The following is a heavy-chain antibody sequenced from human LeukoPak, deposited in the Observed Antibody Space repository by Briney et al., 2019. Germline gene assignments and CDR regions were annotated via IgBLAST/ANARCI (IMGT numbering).Heavy chain of an antibody. J-gene: IGHJ4*02. V-gene: IGHV3-30*03. CDR3: ASRFEWLSSFTY. CDR1: GFTFSNYV. D-gene: IGHD3-3*01. CDR2: ISHDGSSE. Sequence: GRSLRLSCAGSGFTFSNYVMHWVRQAPGKGLEWVALISHDGSSEYYGDSMKGRFTISRDNSRNTFYLQMNSLRAEDTAVYYCASRFEWLSSFTYWSQGTLVTVSS.